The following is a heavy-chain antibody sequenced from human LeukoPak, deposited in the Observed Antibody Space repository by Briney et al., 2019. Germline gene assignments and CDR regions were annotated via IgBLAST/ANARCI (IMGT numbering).Heavy chain of an antibody. CDR2: ISAYNGNT. J-gene: IGHJ4*02. Sequence: ASVKVSCKASGYTFTSYGISWVRQAPGQGLEWMGWISAYNGNTNYAQKLQGRVTMTTDTSTSTAYMELRGLRSDDTAVYYCARDNDYVWGSYRAQDYWGQGTLVTVSS. CDR1: GYTFTSYG. V-gene: IGHV1-18*01. D-gene: IGHD3-16*02. CDR3: ARDNDYVWGSYRAQDY.